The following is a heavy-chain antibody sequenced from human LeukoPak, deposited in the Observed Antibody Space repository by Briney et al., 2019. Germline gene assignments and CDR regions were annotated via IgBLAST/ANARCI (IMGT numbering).Heavy chain of an antibody. V-gene: IGHV1-8*02. Sequence: ASVKVSCKASGYTFTSYYMHWVRQATGQGLEWMGWMNPNSGNTGYAQKFQGRVTMTRNTSISTAYMELSSLRSEDTAVYYCARGRTMVLRPGFDYWGQGTLVTVSS. CDR2: MNPNSGNT. D-gene: IGHD3-10*01. CDR3: ARGRTMVLRPGFDY. CDR1: GYTFTSYY. J-gene: IGHJ4*02.